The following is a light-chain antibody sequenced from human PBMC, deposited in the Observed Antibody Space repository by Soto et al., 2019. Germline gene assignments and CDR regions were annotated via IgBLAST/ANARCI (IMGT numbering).Light chain of an antibody. J-gene: IGKJ2*01. CDR2: GAS. CDR3: QQYASSSYP. CDR1: QSVSSSY. Sequence: IVLTQSPGTLSLSPGDRATLSGRTSQSVSSSYLAWYQQKPGQAPRLLIYGASRRATGIPDRFSGSGSGTDFTLTISRLEPEDFAVYFCQQYASSSYPFGQGTKLEIK. V-gene: IGKV3-20*01.